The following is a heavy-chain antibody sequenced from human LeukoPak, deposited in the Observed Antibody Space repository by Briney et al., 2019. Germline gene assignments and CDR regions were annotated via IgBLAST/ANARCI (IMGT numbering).Heavy chain of an antibody. CDR1: GFTFSSYG. CDR3: AKDNDYYDSSGYYV. CDR2: ISYDGSNK. D-gene: IGHD3-22*01. V-gene: IGHV3-30*18. Sequence: GGSLRLSCAASGFTFSSYGMHWVRQAPGKGPEWVAVISYDGSNKYYADSVKGRFTISRDNSKNTLYLQMNSLRAEDTAVYYCAKDNDYYDSSGYYVWGQGTLVTVSS. J-gene: IGHJ4*02.